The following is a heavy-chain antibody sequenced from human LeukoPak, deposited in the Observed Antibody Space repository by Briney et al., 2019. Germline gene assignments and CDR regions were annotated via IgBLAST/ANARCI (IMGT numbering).Heavy chain of an antibody. CDR2: INPNSGGT. D-gene: IGHD6-13*01. CDR3: AREYSSSWSYYFDY. V-gene: IGHV1-2*02. CDR1: GYTFTGYY. J-gene: IGHJ4*02. Sequence: GASVKVSCKASGYTFTGYYMHWVRQAPGQGLEWMGWINPNSGGTNYAQKFQGRVTMTRDTSISTAYIELSRLRSDDTAVYYCAREYSSSWSYYFDYWGQGTLVTVSS.